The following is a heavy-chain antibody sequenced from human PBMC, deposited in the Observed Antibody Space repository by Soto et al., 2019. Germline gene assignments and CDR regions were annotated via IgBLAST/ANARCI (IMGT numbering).Heavy chain of an antibody. Sequence: GGSLRLSCAASGFSFSNYAMNWVRQAPGKGLEWVSAISAGGSNTNYADSVKGRFTISSDNSKNTLYLQMNGLRADDTAVYYCARAGSDFWSGYYTTGYYYYGMDVWGQGTTVTVSS. CDR1: GFSFSNYA. CDR2: ISAGGSNT. D-gene: IGHD3-3*01. CDR3: ARAGSDFWSGYYTTGYYYYGMDV. J-gene: IGHJ6*02. V-gene: IGHV3-23*01.